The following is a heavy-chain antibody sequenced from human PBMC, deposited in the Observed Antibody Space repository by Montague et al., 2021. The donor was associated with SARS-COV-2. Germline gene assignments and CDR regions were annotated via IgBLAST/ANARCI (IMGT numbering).Heavy chain of an antibody. V-gene: IGHV4-34*01. CDR3: ARNGDCHNNPPGY. D-gene: IGHD5-24*01. CDR1: VGSFSGHY. CDR2: INHGGSA. Sequence: SETLSLTCAVYVGSFSGHYWSWIRQPPGKGLEWIGEINHGGSANYNPSLRSRVTISVDTSKNQFSLKLTSMTAADTAVYYCARNGDCHNNPPGYWGQGTRVTVSS. J-gene: IGHJ4*02.